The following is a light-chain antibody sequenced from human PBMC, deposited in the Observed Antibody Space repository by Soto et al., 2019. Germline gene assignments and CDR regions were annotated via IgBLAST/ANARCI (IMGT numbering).Light chain of an antibody. CDR1: STDFVTYNR. CDR2: EAS. J-gene: IGLJ1*01. Sequence: QSVLTQPPSVSGSPGQSVTISCTGTSTDFVTYNRVSWYQQPPGTAPKLIVYEASNRPSGVPDRFSGSKSGNTASLTISGLQAEDEADYYCCSYAGSYYVFGTGTKVTVL. CDR3: CSYAGSYYV. V-gene: IGLV2-18*02.